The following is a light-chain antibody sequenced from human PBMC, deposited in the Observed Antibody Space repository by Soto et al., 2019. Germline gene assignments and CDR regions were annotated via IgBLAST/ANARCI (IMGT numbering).Light chain of an antibody. Sequence: QSVLTQPPSVSEAPGQRVTISCTGSSSNIGAGYEAHWYQQVPGTAPKLLIYENNNPPSGVPDRLSGTKSGTSASLASTGLQAEDEAEYSSQPYVSSLRGYVFANGSKVT. V-gene: IGLV1-40*01. J-gene: IGLJ1*01. CDR3: QPYVSSLRGYV. CDR1: SSNIGAGYE. CDR2: ENN.